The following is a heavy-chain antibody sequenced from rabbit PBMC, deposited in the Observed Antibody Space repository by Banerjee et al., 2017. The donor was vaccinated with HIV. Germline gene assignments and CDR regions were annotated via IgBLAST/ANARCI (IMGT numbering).Heavy chain of an antibody. CDR2: IYTTSGST. J-gene: IGHJ4*01. D-gene: IGHD8-1*01. V-gene: IGHV1S43*01. Sequence: QQQLEESGGGLVKPGGTLTLTCKASGIDFSSYYRMCWVRQAPGRGLELIACIYTTSGSTWYASWVNGRFTISRSTSLNTVDLQMTSLTAADTATYFCAREYAGSSYYTLYYFNLWGPGTLVTVS. CDR1: GIDFSSYYR. CDR3: AREYAGSSYYTLYYFNL.